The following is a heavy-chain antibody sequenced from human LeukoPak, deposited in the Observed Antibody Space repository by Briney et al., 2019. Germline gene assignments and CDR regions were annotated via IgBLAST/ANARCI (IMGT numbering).Heavy chain of an antibody. J-gene: IGHJ4*02. CDR1: GGSISSGGYY. D-gene: IGHD6-13*01. CDR2: IYYSGST. CDR3: VRCSSSSYYFDY. V-gene: IGHV4-31*03. Sequence: TLSLTCTVSGGSISSGGYYWSWIRQHPGKGLEWIGYIYYSGSTYYNPSLKSRVTISVDTSKNQFSLKLSSVTAADTAVYYCVRCSSSSYYFDYWGQGTLVTVSS.